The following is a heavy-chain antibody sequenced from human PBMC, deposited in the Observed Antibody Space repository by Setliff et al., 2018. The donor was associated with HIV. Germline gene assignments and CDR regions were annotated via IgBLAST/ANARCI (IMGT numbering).Heavy chain of an antibody. Sequence: SETLSLTCIVSGVSTISSSSSYYWGWIRQPPGKGLEWIGYISHSGITYYNPSLKSRVTISVDTSKNQFSLKLNSVTAADTAVYYCARYVAYDEDDFDIWGQGTMVTVSS. D-gene: IGHD3-16*01. J-gene: IGHJ3*02. CDR3: ARYVAYDEDDFDI. V-gene: IGHV4-39*01. CDR1: GVSTISSSSSYY. CDR2: ISHSGIT.